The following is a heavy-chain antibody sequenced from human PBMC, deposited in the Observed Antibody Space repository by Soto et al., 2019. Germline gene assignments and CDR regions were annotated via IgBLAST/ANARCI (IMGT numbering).Heavy chain of an antibody. V-gene: IGHV1-69*01. CDR3: AASSSVAAAGYFKF. D-gene: IGHD6-13*01. J-gene: IGHJ4*02. CDR2: ISPLFSTT. CDR1: GDLFNNXX. Sequence: EPGSSVKXSXKXTGDLFNNXXXNXXXXXXGQGLEGMGRISPLFSTTNYAQKFQGRVTIGADELTTIVYLEVSNLESEDTAMYYCAASSSVAAAGYFKFWGQGTLVTVSP.